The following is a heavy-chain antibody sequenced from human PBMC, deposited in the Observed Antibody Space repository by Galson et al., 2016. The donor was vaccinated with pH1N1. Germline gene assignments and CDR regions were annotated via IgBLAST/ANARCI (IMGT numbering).Heavy chain of an antibody. CDR3: ARGNPYHHYYSSMDV. J-gene: IGHJ6*03. D-gene: IGHD3-16*01. CDR1: GGSISSGGYF. V-gene: IGHV4-31*03. CDR2: IYYSGST. Sequence: TLSLTCTVSGGSISSGGYFWSWIRQHPGKGLEWIGYIYYSGSTYYNPSLKSRVTMSVDTSKNQFSLRLSSVTAADTAVYYCARGNPYHHYYSSMDVWGKGTTVTVSS.